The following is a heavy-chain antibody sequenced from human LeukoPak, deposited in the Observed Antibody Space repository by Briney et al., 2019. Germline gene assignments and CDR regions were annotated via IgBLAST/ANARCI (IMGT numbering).Heavy chain of an antibody. Sequence: SETLSLTCTVSGGSISSYYWSWIRQPPGKGLEWIGYIYYSGSTNYNPSLKSRVTISVDTSKNQFSLKLSSVTAADTAVYYCARRGRYSSGWYYFDYWGQGTRVTVSS. V-gene: IGHV4-59*01. CDR1: GGSISSYY. D-gene: IGHD6-19*01. CDR2: IYYSGST. CDR3: ARRGRYSSGWYYFDY. J-gene: IGHJ4*02.